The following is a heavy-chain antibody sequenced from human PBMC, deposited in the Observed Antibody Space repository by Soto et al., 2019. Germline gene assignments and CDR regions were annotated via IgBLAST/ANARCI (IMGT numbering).Heavy chain of an antibody. CDR3: ARGSTYYYDSSGYYIYYFDY. CDR1: GFTFSSYA. D-gene: IGHD3-22*01. CDR2: IKQDGSEK. Sequence: GGSLRLSCAASGFTFSSYALSWVRQAPGKGLEWVANIKQDGSEKYYVDSVKGRFTISRDNAKNSLYLQMNSLRAEDTAVYYCARGSTYYYDSSGYYIYYFDYWGQGALVTVSS. J-gene: IGHJ4*02. V-gene: IGHV3-7*03.